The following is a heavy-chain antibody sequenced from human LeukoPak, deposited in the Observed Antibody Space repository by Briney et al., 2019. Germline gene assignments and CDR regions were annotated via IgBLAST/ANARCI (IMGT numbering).Heavy chain of an antibody. V-gene: IGHV3-9*01. D-gene: IGHD3-22*01. CDR1: GFTFDDYA. Sequence: GGSLRLSCAASGFTFDDYAMHWVRQAPGKGLEGVSGISWNSGSIGYADSVKGRFTISRDNAKNSLYLQMNSLRAEDTALYYCAKDPYYYDSSGYLDYWGQGTLVTVSS. CDR3: AKDPYYYDSSGYLDY. J-gene: IGHJ4*02. CDR2: ISWNSGSI.